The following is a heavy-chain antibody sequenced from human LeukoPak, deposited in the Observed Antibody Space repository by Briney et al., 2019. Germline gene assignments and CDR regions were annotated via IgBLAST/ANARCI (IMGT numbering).Heavy chain of an antibody. CDR3: ARGFWVYDFWRGYYRYLDY. Sequence: ASVKVSCKASGYTFTSYYMHWVRQAPGQGLEWMGLINPSGGSTSYAQKFQGRGTMTRDTSTSTVYMELSSLRSEDTAVYYCARGFWVYDFWRGYYRYLDYWGQGTLVTVSS. V-gene: IGHV1-46*01. D-gene: IGHD3-3*01. CDR1: GYTFTSYY. J-gene: IGHJ4*02. CDR2: INPSGGST.